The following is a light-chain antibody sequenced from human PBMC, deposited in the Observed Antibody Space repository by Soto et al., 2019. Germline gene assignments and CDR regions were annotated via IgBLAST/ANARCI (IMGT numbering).Light chain of an antibody. Sequence: EIVMTQSPATLSVSPGERATLSCRASQSVSSNFAWYQQKPGQAPRLLIYGASTRATGIPARFSGSGSGTEVTLTISSLQSEDFAVYYCQQYNNWWTFGQGTKVEIK. J-gene: IGKJ1*01. V-gene: IGKV3-15*01. CDR3: QQYNNWWT. CDR2: GAS. CDR1: QSVSSN.